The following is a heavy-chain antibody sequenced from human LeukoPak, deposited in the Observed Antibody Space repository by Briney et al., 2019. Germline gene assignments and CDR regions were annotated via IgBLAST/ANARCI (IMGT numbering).Heavy chain of an antibody. CDR1: GGTFSSYA. D-gene: IGHD4-17*01. CDR3: ARDLAEAYGDHHTG. J-gene: IGHJ4*02. V-gene: IGHV1-69*13. Sequence: SVNVSCKASGGTFSSYAISWVRQAPGQGLEWMGGIIPIFGTANYAQKFQGRVTITADESTSTAYMELSSLRSEDTAVYYCARDLAEAYGDHHTGWGQGTLVTVSS. CDR2: IIPIFGTA.